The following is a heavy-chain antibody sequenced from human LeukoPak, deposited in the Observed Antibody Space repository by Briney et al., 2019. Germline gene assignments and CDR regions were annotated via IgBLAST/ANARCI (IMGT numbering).Heavy chain of an antibody. J-gene: IGHJ6*02. Sequence: SETLSLTCAVSGGSFSGYYWSWIRQPPGKGLEWIGSIFYSGNTYYNSSLKSRVTISVDASKKQFSLRVSSVTAADTAVYYCARDRRESAGYYSGYYYYGMDLWGQGTTVTVSS. D-gene: IGHD3-22*01. CDR1: GGSFSGYY. CDR2: IFYSGNT. CDR3: ARDRRESAGYYSGYYYYGMDL. V-gene: IGHV4-59*12.